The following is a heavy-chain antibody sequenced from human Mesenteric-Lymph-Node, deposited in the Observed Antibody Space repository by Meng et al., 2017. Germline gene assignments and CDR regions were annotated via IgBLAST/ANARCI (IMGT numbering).Heavy chain of an antibody. V-gene: IGHV3-23*01. CDR1: GFTFNSYG. Sequence: GESLKISCEASGFTFNSYGMNWVRQAPGKGLEWVSAISGSGGSTYYADSVKGRFTISRDNSKNTLYLQMNSLRAEDTAAYYCAKAVGYYDSSGYYADYWGQGTLVTVSS. CDR2: ISGSGGST. CDR3: AKAVGYYDSSGYYADY. D-gene: IGHD3-22*01. J-gene: IGHJ4*02.